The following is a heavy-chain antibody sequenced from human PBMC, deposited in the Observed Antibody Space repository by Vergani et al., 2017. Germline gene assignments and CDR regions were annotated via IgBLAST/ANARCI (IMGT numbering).Heavy chain of an antibody. Sequence: QVQLVQSGAEVKKSGSSVKVSCKASGGTFSSYAISWVRQAPGQGLEWMGGIIPIFGTANYAPKFQGRVTITADESTSTAYMELSSLRSEDTAVYYCARGSVCSSTSCSIGADYWGQGTLVTVSS. CDR1: GGTFSSYA. J-gene: IGHJ4*02. V-gene: IGHV1-69*13. CDR2: IIPIFGTA. D-gene: IGHD2-2*01. CDR3: ARGSVCSSTSCSIGADY.